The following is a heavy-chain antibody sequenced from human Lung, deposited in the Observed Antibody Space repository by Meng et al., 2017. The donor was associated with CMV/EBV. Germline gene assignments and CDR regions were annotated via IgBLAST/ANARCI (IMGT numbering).Heavy chain of an antibody. V-gene: IGHV1-2*02. Sequence: AXVXVSCKASGYTFTGYYMHWVRQAPGQGLEWMGWINPNSGGTNYAQKFQGRVTMTRDTSISTAYMELSRLRSDDTAVYYCARDGGGLYYFDYWGQGTLVTVSS. CDR2: INPNSGGT. CDR1: GYTFTGYY. D-gene: IGHD2-15*01. J-gene: IGHJ4*02. CDR3: ARDGGGLYYFDY.